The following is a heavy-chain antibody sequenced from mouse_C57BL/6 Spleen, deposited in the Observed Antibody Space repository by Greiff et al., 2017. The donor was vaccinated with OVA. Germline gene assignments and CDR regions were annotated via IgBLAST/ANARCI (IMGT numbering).Heavy chain of an antibody. Sequence: QVQLQQSGAELVRPGTSVKLSCKASGYAFTNYLIEWVKQRPGQGLEWIGVINPGSGGTNYNEKFKGKATLTADKSSSTAYMQLSSLTSEDSAVYFCAREGNFFDYWGQGTTLTVSS. J-gene: IGHJ2*01. V-gene: IGHV1-54*01. CDR3: AREGNFFDY. CDR1: GYAFTNYL. CDR2: INPGSGGT.